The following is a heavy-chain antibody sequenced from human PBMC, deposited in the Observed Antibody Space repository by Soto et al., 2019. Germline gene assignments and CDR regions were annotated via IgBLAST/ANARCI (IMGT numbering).Heavy chain of an antibody. V-gene: IGHV3-33*01. CDR3: ARSRSDYDSSGYYGDAFDI. CDR1: GFTFSSYG. Sequence: PGGSLRLSCAASGFTFSSYGMHWVRQAPGKGLEWVAVIWYDGSNKYYADSVKGRFTISRDNSKNTLYLQMNSLRAEDTAVYYCARSRSDYDSSGYYGDAFDIWGQGTMVTVSS. D-gene: IGHD3-22*01. CDR2: IWYDGSNK. J-gene: IGHJ3*02.